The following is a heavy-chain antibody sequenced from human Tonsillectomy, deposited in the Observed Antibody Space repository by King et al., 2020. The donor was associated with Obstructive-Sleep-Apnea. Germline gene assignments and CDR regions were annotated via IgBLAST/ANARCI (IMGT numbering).Heavy chain of an antibody. CDR1: GGSISSYY. Sequence: QLQESGPGLVKPSETLSLTCTVSGGSISSYYWSWIRQPAGKGLEWIGRIYTSGGTNYNPSLKSRVTMSVDTSKNQFSLKVTSVTAADTAVYYCARDYPSIGELSTHWGQGTLVTVSS. D-gene: IGHD3-10*01. CDR2: IYTSGGT. J-gene: IGHJ4*02. CDR3: ARDYPSIGELSTH. V-gene: IGHV4-4*07.